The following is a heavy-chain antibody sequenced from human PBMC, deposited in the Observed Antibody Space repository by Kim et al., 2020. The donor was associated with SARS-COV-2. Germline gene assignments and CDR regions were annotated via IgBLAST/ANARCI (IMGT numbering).Heavy chain of an antibody. CDR2: ISSSSSTI. J-gene: IGHJ6*02. CDR1: GFTFSSYS. Sequence: GGSLRLSCAASGFTFSSYSMNWVRQAPGKGLEWVSYISSSSSTIYYADSVKGRFTISRDNAKNSLYLQMNSLRDEDTAVYYCAREVPLYDIVVVPAANTRYYYYGMDVWGQGTTVTVSS. V-gene: IGHV3-48*02. D-gene: IGHD2-2*01. CDR3: AREVPLYDIVVVPAANTRYYYYGMDV.